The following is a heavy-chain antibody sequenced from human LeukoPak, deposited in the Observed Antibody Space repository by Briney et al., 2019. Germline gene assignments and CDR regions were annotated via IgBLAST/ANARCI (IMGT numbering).Heavy chain of an antibody. CDR3: AGRITGYSSGYVF. D-gene: IGHD5-18*01. CDR2: ISGSAHKI. CDR1: GFTFSNYA. V-gene: IGHV3-23*01. J-gene: IGHJ4*02. Sequence: GGSLRLSCVGSGFTFSNYAMSWVRQAPGKGLDWVSVISGSAHKIRYADSVRGRFTISRDNSENTVYLQMNDLRGEDTAIYYCAGRITGYSSGYVFWGQGTLVTVSS.